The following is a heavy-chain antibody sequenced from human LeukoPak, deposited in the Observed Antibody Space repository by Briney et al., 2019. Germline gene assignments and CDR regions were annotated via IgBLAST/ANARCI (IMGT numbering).Heavy chain of an antibody. J-gene: IGHJ4*02. Sequence: SGPALIKPTQTLTLTCTFSGFSLSTSRMCVSWIRQPPGKALEWLARIDWDDDKYYTTSLRTRLTISRDTSKDQVVLTMTNMDPVDTATYYCARDYGGNLGFDYWGQGTLVTVSS. V-gene: IGHV2-70*11. CDR2: IDWDDDK. CDR3: ARDYGGNLGFDY. D-gene: IGHD4-23*01. CDR1: GFSLSTSRMC.